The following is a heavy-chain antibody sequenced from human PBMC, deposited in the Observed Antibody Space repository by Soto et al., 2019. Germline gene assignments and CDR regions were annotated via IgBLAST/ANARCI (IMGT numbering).Heavy chain of an antibody. CDR2: IYYSGTT. V-gene: IGHV4-59*01. CDR3: ARFRVLNYMDV. CDR1: GGSISSYY. Sequence: SGSLSLACTVSGGSISSYYWSWIRQPPGKGLEWIGYIYYSGTTDYSSSLKSRVTISVDTSKNRFSLKLNSVTAADTAVYYCARFRVLNYMDVWGKGTTVTVSS. D-gene: IGHD3-10*01. J-gene: IGHJ6*03.